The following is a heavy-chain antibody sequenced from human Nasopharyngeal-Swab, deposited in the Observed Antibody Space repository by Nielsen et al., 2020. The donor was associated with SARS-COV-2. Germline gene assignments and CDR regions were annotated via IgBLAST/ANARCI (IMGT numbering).Heavy chain of an antibody. J-gene: IGHJ6*02. Sequence: GGSLRLSCAASGFTFDDYAMHWVRQAPGKGLEWVSGISWNSCSIGYADSVKGRFTISRDNAKNSLYLQMNSLRAEDTALYYCAKDITMVRGVIFRYYGMDVWGQGTTVTVSS. CDR1: GFTFDDYA. D-gene: IGHD3-10*01. V-gene: IGHV3-9*01. CDR2: ISWNSCSI. CDR3: AKDITMVRGVIFRYYGMDV.